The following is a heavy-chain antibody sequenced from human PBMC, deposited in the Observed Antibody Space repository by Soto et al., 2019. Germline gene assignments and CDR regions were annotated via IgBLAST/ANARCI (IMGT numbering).Heavy chain of an antibody. Sequence: QVQLQESGPLLVKPSETLSLTFTVSGGSLRNYYCRWFRQPPGKGLEWVAYINYRWSTSSHPSLQSRVTMSVSTSNDQSSLMLTSVTAADSALYYCARQGFGDLHGLVDVWGKGTTVTVSS. D-gene: IGHD3-10*01. CDR3: ARQGFGDLHGLVDV. CDR2: INYRWST. V-gene: IGHV4-59*08. J-gene: IGHJ6*04. CDR1: GGSLRNYY.